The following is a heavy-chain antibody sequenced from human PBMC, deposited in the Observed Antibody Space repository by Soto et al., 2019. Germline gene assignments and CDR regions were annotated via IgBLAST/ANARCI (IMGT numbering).Heavy chain of an antibody. CDR3: AKPHREGYSTAFFHH. CDR2: ISGSGGGT. Sequence: EVQVLESGGGLVQPGGSLRLSCAASEFTFSTYAMSWVRQAPGKGLEWVSGISGSGGGTYYADSVKGRFTISRDNSKNTVYLQVTSLRAEDTAVYYCAKPHREGYSTAFFHHWGQGTLVTVSS. D-gene: IGHD4-4*01. J-gene: IGHJ4*02. CDR1: EFTFSTYA. V-gene: IGHV3-23*01.